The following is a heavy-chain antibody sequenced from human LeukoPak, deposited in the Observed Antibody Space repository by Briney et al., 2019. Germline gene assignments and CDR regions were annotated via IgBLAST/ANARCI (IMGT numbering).Heavy chain of an antibody. V-gene: IGHV4-59*01. J-gene: IGHJ3*02. CDR3: ARVSMDTTALTFDI. CDR1: GGSTSISY. D-gene: IGHD1-1*01. Sequence: PPETLSDTRTVPGGSTSISYWSWIRQPPGKGLEWIGYIYYSGRTNYNTSLKSRVTISVDTSKNQFSLKLSSVTAADTAVYYCARVSMDTTALTFDIWGQGTIVTVCS. CDR2: IYYSGRT.